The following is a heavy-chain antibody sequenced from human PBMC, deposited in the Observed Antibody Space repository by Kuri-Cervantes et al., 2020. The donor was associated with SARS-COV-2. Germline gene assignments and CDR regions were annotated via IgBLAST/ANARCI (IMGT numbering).Heavy chain of an antibody. Sequence: SVKVSCKASGFTFTSSAMQWVRQARGQRLEWIGWIVVGSGNTNYAQKFQERVTITRDMSTSTAYMELSSLRSEDTAVYYCARVGIVVVVAAIPDWFDPWGQGTLVTVSS. J-gene: IGHJ5*02. CDR2: IVVGSGNT. D-gene: IGHD2-15*01. CDR3: ARVGIVVVVAAIPDWFDP. V-gene: IGHV1-58*02. CDR1: GFTFTSSA.